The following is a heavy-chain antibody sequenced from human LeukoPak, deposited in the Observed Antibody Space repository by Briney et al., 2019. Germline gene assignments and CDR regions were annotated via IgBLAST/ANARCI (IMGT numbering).Heavy chain of an antibody. D-gene: IGHD3-10*01. Sequence: ASVKVSCKASGYTFTSYYMHWVRQAPGQGLEWMGIINPSGGSTSYAQKFQGRVTMTRDTSTSTVYMELSSLRSEDTAVYYCARAYYYGSGSYTFGSPQFDYWGQGTLATVSS. J-gene: IGHJ4*02. CDR3: ARAYYYGSGSYTFGSPQFDY. V-gene: IGHV1-46*01. CDR1: GYTFTSYY. CDR2: INPSGGST.